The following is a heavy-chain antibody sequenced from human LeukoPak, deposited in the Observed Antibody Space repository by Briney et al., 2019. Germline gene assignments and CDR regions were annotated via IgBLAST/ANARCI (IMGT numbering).Heavy chain of an antibody. CDR2: IYNGGVT. CDR1: GFTVSTNH. D-gene: IGHD4-11*01. Sequence: GGSLRLSCAASGFTVSTNHMSWVRQSPGKGLEWVSVIYNGGVTYYADSVKGRFTISRDNSKNTLYLQMNSLRAEDTAVYYCASGSHKVTTTYPPTDWGQGTLVTVSS. V-gene: IGHV3-53*01. CDR3: ASGSHKVTTTYPPTD. J-gene: IGHJ4*02.